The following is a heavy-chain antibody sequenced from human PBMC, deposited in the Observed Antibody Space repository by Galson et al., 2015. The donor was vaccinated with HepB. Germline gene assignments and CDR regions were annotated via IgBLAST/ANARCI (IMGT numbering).Heavy chain of an antibody. CDR1: GFTVSSNY. Sequence: SLRLSCASSGFTVSSNYMSWVRQAPGKGLEWVSVIYSGGSTYYAESVKGRFTISRDNSKNTLYLHMDSLRAEDTAVYYCARDSGARYNTYAFDYWGQGTLVTVSS. J-gene: IGHJ4*02. V-gene: IGHV3-53*01. D-gene: IGHD1-14*01. CDR2: IYSGGST. CDR3: ARDSGARYNTYAFDY.